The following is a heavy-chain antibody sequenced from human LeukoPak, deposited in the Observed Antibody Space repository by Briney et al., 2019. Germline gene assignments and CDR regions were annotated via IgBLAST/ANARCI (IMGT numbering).Heavy chain of an antibody. D-gene: IGHD3-16*01. CDR3: AKDAGRGGGYYFDY. CDR1: GFTFSSYV. Sequence: GGSLRLSCAASGFTFSSYVMSWVRQAPGKGLEWVSAISDRGVSTYYADSVKGRFTISRDNSKNTLYLQMNSLRPEDTAVYYCAKDAGRGGGYYFDYWGQGTLVTVSS. V-gene: IGHV3-23*01. J-gene: IGHJ4*02. CDR2: ISDRGVST.